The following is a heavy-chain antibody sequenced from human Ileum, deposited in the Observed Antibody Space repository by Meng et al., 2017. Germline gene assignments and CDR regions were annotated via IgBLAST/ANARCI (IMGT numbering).Heavy chain of an antibody. J-gene: IGHJ4*02. V-gene: IGHV4-30-2*01. Sequence: HPQLQESGSGLVTSSQTLSLTCTVTGGSLSSSAYSWTWIRQPSGKGLEWIGYIYQVGSTNYNPSLKSRVTIFVDTSKNQFSLKLTSVTAADTAVYYCASSTSGPELNYWGQGTLVTVSS. CDR1: GGSLSSSAYS. D-gene: IGHD2/OR15-2a*01. CDR3: ASSTSGPELNY. CDR2: IYQVGST.